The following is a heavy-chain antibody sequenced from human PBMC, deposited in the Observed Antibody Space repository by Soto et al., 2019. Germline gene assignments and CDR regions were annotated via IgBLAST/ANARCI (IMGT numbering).Heavy chain of an antibody. J-gene: IGHJ4*02. V-gene: IGHV3-48*02. Sequence: EVQLVESGGGLVQPGGSLRLSCVASGCTFSSYSMNWVRQAPGKGLEWVSYISSSSSTIYYADSVKGRFTISRDNAKNSLYLQMNSLRDEDTAVYYCARASDRYGYGFDYWGQGTLVTVSS. CDR3: ARASDRYGYGFDY. CDR1: GCTFSSYS. CDR2: ISSSSSTI. D-gene: IGHD5-18*01.